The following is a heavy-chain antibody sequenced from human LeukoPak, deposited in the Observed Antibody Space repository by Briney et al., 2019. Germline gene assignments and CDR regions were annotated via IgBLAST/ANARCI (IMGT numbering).Heavy chain of an antibody. CDR1: GFTFSSYW. CDR3: AKDIFPPQNAFDI. J-gene: IGHJ3*02. V-gene: IGHV3-7*03. D-gene: IGHD3-9*01. CDR2: INQDGSEK. Sequence: GGSLRLSCAASGFTFSSYWMTWVRQAPGKGLEWVANINQDGSEKYYMDSVKGRFTISRDNAKNSLYVQMNSLRAEDTALYYCAKDIFPPQNAFDIWGQGTMVTVSS.